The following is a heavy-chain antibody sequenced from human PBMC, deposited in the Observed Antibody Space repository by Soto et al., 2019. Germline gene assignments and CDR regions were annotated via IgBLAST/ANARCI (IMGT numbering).Heavy chain of an antibody. CDR1: GYSFTSYR. J-gene: IGHJ6*02. Sequence: EVQLVQSGAEVKKPGESLKISCKGSGYSFTSYRIGWVRQMPGKGVEWMGIIYPGDSDTRYSPSFQGQVTISTDKSISTAYLQWSSLKASDTAMDCCARRGRGIGGYYYGMDVWGQGTTVTVSS. CDR3: ARRGRGIGGYYYGMDV. D-gene: IGHD3-16*01. V-gene: IGHV5-51*03. CDR2: IYPGDSDT.